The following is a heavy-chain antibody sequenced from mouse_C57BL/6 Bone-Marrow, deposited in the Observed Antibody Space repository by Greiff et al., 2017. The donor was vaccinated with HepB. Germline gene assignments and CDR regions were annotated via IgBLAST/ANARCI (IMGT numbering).Heavy chain of an antibody. Sequence: LVKPGGSLKLSCAASGFTFSSYAMSWVRQTPEKRLEWVATISDGGSYTYYPDNVKGRFTISRDNAKNNLYLQMSHLKSEDTAMYYCAREDYSNLAWFAYWGQGTLVTVSA. CDR1: GFTFSSYA. V-gene: IGHV5-4*01. D-gene: IGHD2-5*01. CDR2: ISDGGSYT. J-gene: IGHJ3*01. CDR3: AREDYSNLAWFAY.